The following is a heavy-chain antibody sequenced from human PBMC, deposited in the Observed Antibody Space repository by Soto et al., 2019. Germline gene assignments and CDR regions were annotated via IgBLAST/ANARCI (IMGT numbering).Heavy chain of an antibody. J-gene: IGHJ4*02. V-gene: IGHV1-69*13. CDR1: GGTFSSYA. CDR2: IIPIFGTA. D-gene: IGHD2-15*01. Sequence: SVKVSCKASGGTFSSYAISWVRQAPGQGLEWMGGIIPIFGTANYAQKFQGRVTITADESTSTAYMELSSLRSEDTAVYYCAREGCSGGSCYFGTYYFDYWGQGTLVTVSS. CDR3: AREGCSGGSCYFGTYYFDY.